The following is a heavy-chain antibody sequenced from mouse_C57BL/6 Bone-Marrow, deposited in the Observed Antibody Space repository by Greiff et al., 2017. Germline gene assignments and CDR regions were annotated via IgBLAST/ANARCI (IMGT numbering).Heavy chain of an antibody. J-gene: IGHJ3*01. Sequence: QVQLQQSGPELVKPGASVTISCKASGYAFSSSWMNWVKQRPGQGLEWIGMIHPNSGSTNYNEKFKSKATLTVAKSSSTAYMQLSSLPSDDSAVYYCARNGYYYGCSCFAYCGQGTLVTVTA. D-gene: IGHD1-1*01. CDR3: ARNGYYYGCSCFAY. CDR2: IHPNSGST. V-gene: IGHV1-64*01. CDR1: GYAFSSSW.